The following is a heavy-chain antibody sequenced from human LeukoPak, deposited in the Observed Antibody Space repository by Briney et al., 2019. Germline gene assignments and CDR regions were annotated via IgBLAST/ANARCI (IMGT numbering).Heavy chain of an antibody. Sequence: PSETLSLTCTVSGGSVSSGSYYWSWIRQPPGKGLEWIGYIYYSGSTNYNPSLESRVTISVDTSKNQFSLKLSSVTAADTAVYYCARGRYSSGWYPRDWGQGTLVTVSS. CDR1: GGSVSSGSYY. CDR3: ARGRYSSGWYPRD. CDR2: IYYSGST. D-gene: IGHD6-19*01. J-gene: IGHJ4*02. V-gene: IGHV4-61*01.